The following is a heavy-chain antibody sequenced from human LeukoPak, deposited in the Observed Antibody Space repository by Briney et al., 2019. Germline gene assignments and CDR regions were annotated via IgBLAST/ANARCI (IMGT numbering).Heavy chain of an antibody. J-gene: IGHJ3*01. V-gene: IGHV4-34*01. CDR2: INHSGST. Sequence: SETLSLTCALYGESFGTYYWSWIRQSPGKGLEWLGEINHSGSTNYNPSLKSRVTISLDKSKNQFFLNLSPVTAADTAVYHCATNKGWAFEDWGQGTMVTVSS. CDR3: ATNKGWAFED. D-gene: IGHD2-15*01. CDR1: GESFGTYY.